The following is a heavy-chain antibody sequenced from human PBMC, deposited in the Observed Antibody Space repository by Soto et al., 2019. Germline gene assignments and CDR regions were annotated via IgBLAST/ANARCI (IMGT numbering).Heavy chain of an antibody. CDR2: VYYSGSS. CDR1: VCSIRSGGNS. V-gene: IGHV4-31*03. CDR3: ARGVLRTFDY. J-gene: IGHJ4*02. Sequence: QVQLQESRPGQVKHSQTLALTCTVSVCSIRSGGNSWSWIRQHSGKGLEWIGYVYYSGSSYYNPSLQSRLTISLDTSKNQFSLKLSSVTAADTAVYYGARGVLRTFDYWGQGPLVTVSS.